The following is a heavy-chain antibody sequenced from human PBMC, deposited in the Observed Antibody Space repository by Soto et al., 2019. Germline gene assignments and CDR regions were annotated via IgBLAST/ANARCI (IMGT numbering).Heavy chain of an antibody. Sequence: QLQLQESGPGLVKPSETLSLTCTVSGGSISSSSYYWGWIRQPPGKGLEWIGSIYYSGRNYYNPSLKSRVTISVDTSKNQFSLKLSSVTAADTAVYYCARLYYDSSGYYPRFDYWGQGTLVTVSS. V-gene: IGHV4-39*01. D-gene: IGHD3-22*01. J-gene: IGHJ4*02. CDR3: ARLYYDSSGYYPRFDY. CDR2: IYYSGRN. CDR1: GGSISSSSYY.